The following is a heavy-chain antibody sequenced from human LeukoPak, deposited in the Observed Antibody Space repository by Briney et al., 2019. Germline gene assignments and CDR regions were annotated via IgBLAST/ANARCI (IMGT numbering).Heavy chain of an antibody. V-gene: IGHV4-61*08. CDR1: GGSISSGGYY. Sequence: SETLSLTCTVSGGSISSGGYYWSWIRQPPGKGLEWIGYIYYSGSTNYNPSLKSRVTISVDTSKNQFSLKLSSVTAADTAVYYCARAAPYDSSGYYHYYGMDVWGQGTTVTVSS. CDR2: IYYSGST. CDR3: ARAAPYDSSGYYHYYGMDV. D-gene: IGHD3-22*01. J-gene: IGHJ6*02.